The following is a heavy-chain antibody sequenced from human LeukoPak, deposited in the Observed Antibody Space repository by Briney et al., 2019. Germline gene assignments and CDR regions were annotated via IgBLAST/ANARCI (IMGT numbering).Heavy chain of an antibody. CDR1: GLTFSTYW. CDR2: IKEDGSEK. J-gene: IGHJ4*02. V-gene: IGHV3-7*01. CDR3: AKGRGGCSSTSCYLDFDY. D-gene: IGHD2-2*01. Sequence: GGSLRLSCAASGLTFSTYWMNWVRQAPGKGLEWVANIKEDGSEKYYVDSVKGRFTISRDNAKNSVYLQMNSLRAEDTAIYYCAKGRGGCSSTSCYLDFDYWGQGTLVTVSS.